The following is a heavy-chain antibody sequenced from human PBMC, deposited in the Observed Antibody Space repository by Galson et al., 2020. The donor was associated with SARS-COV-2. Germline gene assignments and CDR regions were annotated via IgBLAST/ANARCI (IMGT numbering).Heavy chain of an antibody. D-gene: IGHD1-1*01. Sequence: SETLSLTCTVSGGSISSHYWTWIRQTPGKGLEWLGYIYSTGRTNYNPSLTSRVSISVDTSKNQFSLNLNSVTAADTAVYYCAEYKGAELMDYWGQGTLVTVSS. CDR2: IYSTGRT. CDR1: GGSISSHY. J-gene: IGHJ4*02. V-gene: IGHV4-59*11. CDR3: AEYKGAELMDY.